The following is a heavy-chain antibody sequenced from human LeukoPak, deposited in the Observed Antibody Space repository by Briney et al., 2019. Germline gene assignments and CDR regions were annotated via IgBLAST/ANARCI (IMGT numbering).Heavy chain of an antibody. CDR3: ARDRGARPDGMDV. CDR1: GFTFSSYG. D-gene: IGHD6-6*01. V-gene: IGHV3-33*01. Sequence: GGSLRLSCAASGFTFSSYGMHWVRQAPGKGLEWVAVIWYDGSNKYYADSVKGRFTISRGNSKNTLYLQMNSLRAEDTAVYYCARDRGARPDGMDVWGQGTTVTVSS. J-gene: IGHJ6*02. CDR2: IWYDGSNK.